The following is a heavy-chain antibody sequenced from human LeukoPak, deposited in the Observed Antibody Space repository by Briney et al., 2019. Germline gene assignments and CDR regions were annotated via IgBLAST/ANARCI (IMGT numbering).Heavy chain of an antibody. CDR3: ARDPGISDIVVVPAVTRRFDY. CDR1: GFTFSSYA. V-gene: IGHV3-30*04. D-gene: IGHD2-2*01. J-gene: IGHJ4*02. CDR2: ISYDGSNK. Sequence: GGSLRLSCAASGFTFSSYAMHWVRQAPGKGLEWVAVISYDGSNKYYADSVKGRFTIPRDNSKNTLYLQMNSLRAEDTAVYYCARDPGISDIVVVPAVTRRFDYWGQGTLVTVSS.